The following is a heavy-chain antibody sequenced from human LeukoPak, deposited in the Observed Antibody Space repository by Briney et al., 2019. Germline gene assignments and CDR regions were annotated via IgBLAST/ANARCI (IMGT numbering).Heavy chain of an antibody. J-gene: IGHJ4*02. D-gene: IGHD5-12*01. CDR3: ARGPLDSGYTYFDY. CDR1: GASVSNYY. V-gene: IGHV4-59*02. CDR2: FSYSGST. Sequence: SETLSLTCTVSGASVSNYYWSWIRQPPGKGLEWIGYFSYSGSTNYNPSLKSRVTISVDTSRNQFSLKLSSVTAADTAVYYCARGPLDSGYTYFDYWGQGTLVSVAS.